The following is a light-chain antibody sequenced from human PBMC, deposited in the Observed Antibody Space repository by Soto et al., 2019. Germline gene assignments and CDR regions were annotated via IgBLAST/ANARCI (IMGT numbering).Light chain of an antibody. V-gene: IGKV1-27*01. Sequence: DIQMTQSPSSGSGSVLDVGTSAVRPSRGIGTALAWYQQKPGTVPKLLIHSASTLQSGAPSRFSGSGSGTDFTLTISSVQTEDVASYYCQKYDSAPTFGPGTKVDIK. J-gene: IGKJ1*01. CDR1: RGIGTA. CDR2: SAS. CDR3: QKYDSAPT.